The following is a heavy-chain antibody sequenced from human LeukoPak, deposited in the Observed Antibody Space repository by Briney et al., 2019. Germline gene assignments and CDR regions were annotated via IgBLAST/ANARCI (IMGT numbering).Heavy chain of an antibody. CDR2: INHSGTS. CDR1: GGSFSGYY. CDR3: ARHGVATWFDP. J-gene: IGHJ5*02. V-gene: IGHV4-34*01. D-gene: IGHD2-15*01. Sequence: SETLSLTCAVYGGSFSGYYWSWIRQPPGKGLEWIAEINHSGTSNYSPSLKSRVTISVDTSKSQLSLKLDSVTAADTAVYYCARHGVATWFDPWGQGTLVTVSS.